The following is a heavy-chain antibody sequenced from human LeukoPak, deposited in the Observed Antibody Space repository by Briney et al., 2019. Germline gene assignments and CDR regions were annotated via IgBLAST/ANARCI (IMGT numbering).Heavy chain of an antibody. CDR1: GFTFGAYA. V-gene: IGHV3-30*02. CDR3: AKEVSSSNPPCY. CDR2: IQSDGSLE. D-gene: IGHD6-6*01. J-gene: IGHJ4*02. Sequence: GGSLRLSCATSGFTFGAYAMHWVRQAPGKGLEWVAFIQSDGSLEYYADSVTGRFSISRDNFKDTLYLQMNSLRAEDTAVYYCAKEVSSSNPPCYWGQGTLVTVSS.